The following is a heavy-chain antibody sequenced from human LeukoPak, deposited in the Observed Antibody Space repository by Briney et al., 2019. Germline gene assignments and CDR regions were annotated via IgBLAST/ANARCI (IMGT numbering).Heavy chain of an antibody. CDR1: GGTFSSYA. D-gene: IGHD5-24*01. J-gene: IGHJ5*02. CDR3: ARVVELAVTFDP. V-gene: IGHV1-69*06. CDR2: IIPIFGTA. Sequence: SVKVSCKASGGTFSSYAISWVRQAPGQVLEWMGGIIPIFGTANYAQKFQGRVTITADKSTSTAYMELSSLRSEDTAVYYCARVVELAVTFDPWGQGTLVTVSS.